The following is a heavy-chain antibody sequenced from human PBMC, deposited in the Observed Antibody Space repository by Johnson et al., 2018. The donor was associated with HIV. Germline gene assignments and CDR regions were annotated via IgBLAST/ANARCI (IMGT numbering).Heavy chain of an antibody. CDR2: INWTGGST. J-gene: IGHJ3*02. CDR3: ARATFYYDRSGYLTRPRAFDM. CDR1: GFTFDDYD. V-gene: IGHV3-20*04. D-gene: IGHD3-22*01. Sequence: MLLVESGGSVIRPGGSLRLSCAASGFTFDDYDMTWVRQPPGKGLEWVSGINWTGGSTGYAESVKGRFTISRDNAKKSLFLEMNSLRAEDTAFYYCARATFYYDRSGYLTRPRAFDMWGQGTMVTVSS.